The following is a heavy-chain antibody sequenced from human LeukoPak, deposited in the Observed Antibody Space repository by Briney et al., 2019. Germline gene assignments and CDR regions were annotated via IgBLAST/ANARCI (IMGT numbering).Heavy chain of an antibody. CDR2: IYTSGST. D-gene: IGHD3-3*01. Sequence: PSETLSLTCTVSGGSISSYYWGWIRQPAGKGLEWIGRIYTSGSTNYNPSLKSRVTMSVDTSKNQFSLKLSSVTAADTAVYYCARDRVGITIFGVATTLDVWGKGTTVTVSS. CDR3: ARDRVGITIFGVATTLDV. CDR1: GGSISSYY. V-gene: IGHV4-4*07. J-gene: IGHJ6*04.